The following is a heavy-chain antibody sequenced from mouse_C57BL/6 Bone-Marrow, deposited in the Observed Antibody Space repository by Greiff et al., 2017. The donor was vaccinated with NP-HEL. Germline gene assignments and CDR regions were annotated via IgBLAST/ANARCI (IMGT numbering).Heavy chain of an antibody. Sequence: EVQLQESGPVLVKPGPSVKISCKASGFTFTDSYMHWVKQSHGKSLEWIGLVYPYNGGTSYNQKFKGKATLTADTSSSTAYMELNSLTSEDSAVYYCARGEGDYYGSSWFAYWGQGTLVTVSA. D-gene: IGHD1-1*01. J-gene: IGHJ3*01. CDR2: VYPYNGGT. CDR3: ARGEGDYYGSSWFAY. CDR1: GFTFTDSY. V-gene: IGHV1-36*01.